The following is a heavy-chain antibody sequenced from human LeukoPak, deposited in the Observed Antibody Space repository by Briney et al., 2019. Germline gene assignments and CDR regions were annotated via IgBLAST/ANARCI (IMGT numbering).Heavy chain of an antibody. Sequence: ASVKVSCKASGYTFTSYGISWVRQAPGQRLEWMGWISAYNGNTNYAQKLQGRVTMTTDTSTSTAYMELRSLRSDDTAVYYCARDEGVYYYDSSGYPEGYWGQGTLVTVSS. CDR2: ISAYNGNT. CDR1: GYTFTSYG. V-gene: IGHV1-18*01. D-gene: IGHD3-22*01. CDR3: ARDEGVYYYDSSGYPEGY. J-gene: IGHJ4*02.